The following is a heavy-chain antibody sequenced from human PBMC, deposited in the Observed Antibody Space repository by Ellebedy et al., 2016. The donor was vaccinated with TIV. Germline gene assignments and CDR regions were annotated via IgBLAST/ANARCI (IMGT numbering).Heavy chain of an antibody. Sequence: MPGGSLRLSCTVFGGSISNSDYYWDWIRQPPGKGLEWIGSIYYSGSAYYNPSLKSRVTVSVDTSKNQFSLNLSSVTAADTAVYYCARDPALPRGRFDTWGQGTLVTVSS. J-gene: IGHJ5*02. CDR2: IYYSGSA. CDR3: ARDPALPRGRFDT. CDR1: GGSISNSDYY. V-gene: IGHV4-39*07.